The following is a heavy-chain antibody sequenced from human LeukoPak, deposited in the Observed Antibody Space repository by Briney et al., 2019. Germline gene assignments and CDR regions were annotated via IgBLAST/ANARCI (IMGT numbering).Heavy chain of an antibody. Sequence: GGSLRLSCAASGFIFSHYWMSWVRQAPGKGLEWVANIKPDGSQKDYVDSVKGRFTISRDNAKNSLYLQMDSRRAEDTAMYYCAREDMWAFDMWGQGTMVTVSS. D-gene: IGHD2-15*01. CDR3: AREDMWAFDM. CDR2: IKPDGSQK. J-gene: IGHJ3*02. CDR1: GFIFSHYW. V-gene: IGHV3-7*01.